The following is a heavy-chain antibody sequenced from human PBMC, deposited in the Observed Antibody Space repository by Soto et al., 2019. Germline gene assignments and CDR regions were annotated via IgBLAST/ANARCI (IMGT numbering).Heavy chain of an antibody. CDR3: ARDRSDIVVVPAAPQYNWFVH. D-gene: IGHD2-2*01. V-gene: IGHV3-74*01. Sequence: AGGSLRLSCAASGFTFSSYWMHWVRQAPGKGLVWVSRINSDGSSTSYADSVKGRFTISRDNAKNTLYLQMNSLRAEDTAVYYCARDRSDIVVVPAAPQYNWFVHWGQRPLVTDPS. CDR1: GFTFSSYW. J-gene: IGHJ5*02. CDR2: INSDGSST.